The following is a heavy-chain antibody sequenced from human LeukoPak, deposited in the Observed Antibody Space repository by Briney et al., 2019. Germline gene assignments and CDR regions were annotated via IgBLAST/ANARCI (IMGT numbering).Heavy chain of an antibody. CDR1: GYTFTGYY. D-gene: IGHD6-19*01. J-gene: IGHJ4*02. CDR2: INPNSGGT. Sequence: GASVKVSCKASGYTFTGYYMHWVRQAPGQGLEWMGWINPNSGGTNYAQKFQGRVTMTRDTSISTAYMELSRLRSDDTAVYYCARASGWYQGDFDYWGQGTLVTVSS. CDR3: ARASGWYQGDFDY. V-gene: IGHV1-2*02.